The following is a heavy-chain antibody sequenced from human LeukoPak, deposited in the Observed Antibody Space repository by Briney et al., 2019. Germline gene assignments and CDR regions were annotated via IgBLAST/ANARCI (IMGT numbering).Heavy chain of an antibody. J-gene: IGHJ4*02. CDR3: ARAFPDYGGKVRYFDY. V-gene: IGHV3-7*03. CDR1: AFIFSGHW. D-gene: IGHD4-23*01. Sequence: PGGSLRLSCEGSAFIFSGHWMNWVRQTPGKGLEWVASIKEDGSERQYVDSVKGRFSISRDNTKGSLFLQLNSLRAEDTAVYYCARAFPDYGGKVRYFDYWGQGTLVTVSS. CDR2: IKEDGSER.